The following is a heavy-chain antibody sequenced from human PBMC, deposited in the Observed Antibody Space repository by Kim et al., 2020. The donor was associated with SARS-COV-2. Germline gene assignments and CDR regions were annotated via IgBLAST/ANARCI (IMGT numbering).Heavy chain of an antibody. CDR1: GGSISSGGYY. J-gene: IGHJ4*02. CDR2: IYYSGST. V-gene: IGHV4-31*03. Sequence: SETLSLTCTVSGGSISSGGYYWSWIRQHPGKGLEWIGYIYYSGSTYYNPSLKSRVTISVDTSKNQFSLKLSSVTAADTAVYYCARSRRGGRDYWGQGTLVTVSS. D-gene: IGHD3-16*01. CDR3: ARSRRGGRDY.